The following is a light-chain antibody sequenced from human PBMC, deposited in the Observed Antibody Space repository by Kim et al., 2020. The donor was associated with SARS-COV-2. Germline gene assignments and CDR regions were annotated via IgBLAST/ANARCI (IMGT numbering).Light chain of an antibody. J-gene: IGLJ1*01. Sequence: QSITISCSGTTSDVGTHDLVSWYQQHPGKAPKLMIYEVNKRPSGVSDRFSGSKSANAASLTISGLQAEDEADYYCCSYGLSNGFDVFGTGTKVTVL. CDR3: CSYGLSNGFDV. CDR2: EVN. CDR1: TSDVGTHDL. V-gene: IGLV2-23*02.